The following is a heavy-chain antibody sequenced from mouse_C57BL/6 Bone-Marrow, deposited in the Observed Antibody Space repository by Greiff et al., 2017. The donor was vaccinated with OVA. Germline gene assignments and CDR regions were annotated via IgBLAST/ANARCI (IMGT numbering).Heavy chain of an antibody. D-gene: IGHD2-1*01. J-gene: IGHJ3*01. V-gene: IGHV1-50*01. CDR1: GYTFTSYW. CDR3: ARDRYYGSRVWFAY. CDR2: IDPSDSYT. Sequence: QVQLQQPGAELVKPGASVKLSCKASGYTFTSYWMQWVKQRPGPGLEWIGEIDPSDSYTNYNQKFKGKATLTVDTSSSTAYMQLSSLTSEDSAVDYCARDRYYGSRVWFAYWGQGTLVTVSA.